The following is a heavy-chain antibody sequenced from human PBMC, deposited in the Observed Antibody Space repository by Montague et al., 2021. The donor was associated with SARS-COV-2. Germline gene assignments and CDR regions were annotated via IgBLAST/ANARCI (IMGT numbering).Heavy chain of an antibody. CDR2: ISSSSSYI. Sequence: SLRLSCAASGFTFSSYSMNWVRQAPGKGLEWVSSISSSSSYIYYADSVKGRFTISRDNAKNSLYLQMNSLRAEDTAVYYCARDDFRIEAAGFDYWGQGTLVTVSS. D-gene: IGHD6-13*01. CDR1: GFTFSSYS. CDR3: ARDDFRIEAAGFDY. J-gene: IGHJ4*02. V-gene: IGHV3-21*01.